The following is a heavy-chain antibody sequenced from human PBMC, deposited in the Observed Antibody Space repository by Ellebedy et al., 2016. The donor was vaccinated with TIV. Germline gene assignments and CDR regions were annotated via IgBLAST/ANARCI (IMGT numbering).Heavy chain of an antibody. CDR3: ASGWGYHY. J-gene: IGHJ4*02. V-gene: IGHV6-1*01. CDR2: TYYRSKWYY. CDR1: GDSVSSNSAA. Sequence: SQTLSLTXAIFGDSVSSNSAAWNWIRQSPSRGLEWLGRTYYRSKWYYDYAVSMRSRITINPDTSKNQFSLQMNSVTPEDTAVYYCASGWGYHYWGQGTLVTVSS. D-gene: IGHD2-2*01.